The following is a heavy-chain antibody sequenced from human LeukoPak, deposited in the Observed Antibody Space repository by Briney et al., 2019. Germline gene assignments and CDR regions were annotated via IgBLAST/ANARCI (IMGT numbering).Heavy chain of an antibody. Sequence: ASVKISSKASGYTFTSYGISWVRQPPGQRREWRGGISAYNGNTSYAQKPHGRVTMTTDTSPITASLEQRSTSNDDAPASYCWRDDCSVGSCYSTGWGFRDYMDVWGKGTTVTVSS. V-gene: IGHV1-18*01. CDR2: ISAYNGNT. CDR3: WRDDCSVGSCYSTGWGFRDYMDV. J-gene: IGHJ6*03. D-gene: IGHD2-15*01. CDR1: GYTFTSYG.